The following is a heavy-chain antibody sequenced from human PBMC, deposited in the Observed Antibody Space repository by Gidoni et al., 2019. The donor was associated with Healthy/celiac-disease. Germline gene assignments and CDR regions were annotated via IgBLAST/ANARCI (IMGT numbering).Heavy chain of an antibody. CDR3: ARRTSGWLPMKY. J-gene: IGHJ4*02. CDR1: GCSISSSSYY. V-gene: IGHV4-39*01. CDR2: IDYSGST. Sequence: QLQLQESGPGLVKPSETLSLTCTVSGCSISSSSYYWGWIRQPPGKGLEWIGSIDYSGSTYYNPSLKSRVTISVDTSKNQFSLKLSSVTAADTAVYYCARRTSGWLPMKYWGQGTLVTVSS. D-gene: IGHD6-19*01.